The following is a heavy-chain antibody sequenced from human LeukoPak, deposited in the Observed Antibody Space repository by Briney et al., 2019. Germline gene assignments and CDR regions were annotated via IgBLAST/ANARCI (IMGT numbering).Heavy chain of an antibody. CDR3: AKDRGISTSCSSFDY. D-gene: IGHD2-2*01. J-gene: IGHJ4*02. Sequence: GGSLRLSCAASGFTFSSYAMSWVRQAPGKGLEWVSAISGSGGSTYYADSVKGRFTISRDNSKNTLYQQMNSLRAEDTAVYYCAKDRGISTSCSSFDYWGQGTLVTVSS. V-gene: IGHV3-23*01. CDR2: ISGSGGST. CDR1: GFTFSSYA.